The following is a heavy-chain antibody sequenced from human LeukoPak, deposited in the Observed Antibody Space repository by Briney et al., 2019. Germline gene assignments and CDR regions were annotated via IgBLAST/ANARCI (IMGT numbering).Heavy chain of an antibody. J-gene: IGHJ4*02. Sequence: PGRSLRLSCAASGFTFTSYWMHWMRQAPGKGLEWVANMKQDGSEIYYVDSVKGRFTISSDNAKKSLHLQMNSLRVEDTAVYYCVLGSGWHDSHWGQGTLVTVSS. CDR1: GFTFTSYW. CDR2: MKQDGSEI. CDR3: VLGSGWHDSH. V-gene: IGHV3-7*03. D-gene: IGHD6-19*01.